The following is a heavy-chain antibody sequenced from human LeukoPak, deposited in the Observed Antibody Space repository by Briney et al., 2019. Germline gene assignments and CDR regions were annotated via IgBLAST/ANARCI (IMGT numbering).Heavy chain of an antibody. V-gene: IGHV1-69*04. J-gene: IGHJ4*02. Sequence: VASVKVSCKASGGTSNSHAISWVRQAPGQGLEWMGRIIPNLGTTNRAQNLQDRVTLTADKSTNTAYMELTSLTSDDTAVYYCATTNDGGGYQWGDFFDFWGQGTLVTVSS. CDR1: GGTSNSHA. D-gene: IGHD3-22*01. CDR3: ATTNDGGGYQWGDFFDF. CDR2: IIPNLGTT.